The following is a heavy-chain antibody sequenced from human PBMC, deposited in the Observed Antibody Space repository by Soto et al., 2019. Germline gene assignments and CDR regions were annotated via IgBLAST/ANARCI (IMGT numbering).Heavy chain of an antibody. V-gene: IGHV3-23*01. Sequence: EVQLLESGGGLVQPGGSLRLSCAASGFTFTTYVMSWVRQAPGKGLECVSGISGSGDRIYYSDSVKGRFTISRDNSKNTVYLQMNSLRAEDTAVYYCAKDGTYSRSWPYYFDYWGQGTLVTVSS. CDR1: GFTFTTYV. D-gene: IGHD6-13*01. J-gene: IGHJ4*02. CDR3: AKDGTYSRSWPYYFDY. CDR2: ISGSGDRI.